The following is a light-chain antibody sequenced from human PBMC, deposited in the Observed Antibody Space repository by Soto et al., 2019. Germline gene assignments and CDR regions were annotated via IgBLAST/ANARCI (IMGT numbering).Light chain of an antibody. CDR2: AAS. V-gene: IGKV1-9*01. J-gene: IGKJ4*01. Sequence: DIQMTQSPSFLSASVGARVTIACRASQAISSYLAWYQQKPGKAPKLLIYAASTLQSGVPSRFSGSGSGTECTLTISSLQPEDVATYSCQQLNSYPHTFGGGTKVDI. CDR1: QAISSY. CDR3: QQLNSYPHT.